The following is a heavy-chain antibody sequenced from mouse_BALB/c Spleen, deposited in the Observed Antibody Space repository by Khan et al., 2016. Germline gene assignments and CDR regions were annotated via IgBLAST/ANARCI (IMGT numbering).Heavy chain of an antibody. CDR3: AITTVVAAMDY. CDR2: IDPANGNT. Sequence: VQLQQSGAELVKPGASVKLSCTASGFNIKDTYMHWVKQRPEQGLEWIGRIDPANGNTKYDPKFQGKATITADTSSNTAYLQLSSLTSEDTAVYYWAITTVVAAMDYWGQGTSVTVSS. D-gene: IGHD1-1*01. CDR1: GFNIKDTY. V-gene: IGHV14-3*02. J-gene: IGHJ4*01.